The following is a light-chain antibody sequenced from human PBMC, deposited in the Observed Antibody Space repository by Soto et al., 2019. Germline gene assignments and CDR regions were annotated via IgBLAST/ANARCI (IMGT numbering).Light chain of an antibody. CDR3: QQYHNWPIT. V-gene: IGKV3-20*01. J-gene: IGKJ5*01. CDR2: GTS. CDR1: QSVSSSY. Sequence: EIVLTQSPDTLSLSPGERATLSCRASQSVSSSYLAWYQQKPGQAPRFLIYGTSSRATGIPDRFSGSGSGTEFTLTISSLQSEDFAVYYCQQYHNWPITFGQGTRLEIK.